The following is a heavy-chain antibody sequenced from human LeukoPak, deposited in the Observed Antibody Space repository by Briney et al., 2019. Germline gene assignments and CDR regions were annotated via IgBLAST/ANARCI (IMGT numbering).Heavy chain of an antibody. CDR3: ARDLKGVYFDY. Sequence: SETLSLTCTVSGYSTSSGYYWGWIRQSPGKGLEWIGSIYHSGSTYYNPSLKSRVTISVDTSKNQFSLKLSSVTAADTAVYYCARDLKGVYFDYWGQGILVTVSS. CDR1: GYSTSSGYY. J-gene: IGHJ4*02. D-gene: IGHD3-16*01. CDR2: IYHSGST. V-gene: IGHV4-38-2*02.